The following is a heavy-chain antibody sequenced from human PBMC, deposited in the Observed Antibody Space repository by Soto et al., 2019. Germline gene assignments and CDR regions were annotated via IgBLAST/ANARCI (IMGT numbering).Heavy chain of an antibody. V-gene: IGHV4-59*08. Sequence: SETLPLTCTVSGASISNYYWSWIRQPPGKGLEWIGYIYYSGSTNYNPSLKSRVTISVDTSKNQFSLKLSSVTAADTAVYYCARHYPMITFDYWGQGTLVTVSS. D-gene: IGHD3-16*01. CDR1: GASISNYY. J-gene: IGHJ4*02. CDR3: ARHYPMITFDY. CDR2: IYYSGST.